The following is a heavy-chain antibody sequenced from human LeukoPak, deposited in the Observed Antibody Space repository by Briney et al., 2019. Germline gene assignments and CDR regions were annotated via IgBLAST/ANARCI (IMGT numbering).Heavy chain of an antibody. Sequence: SETLSLTCTVSGASIRSGDYYWSWIRQPPRKGLEWIGYIYDSGSTYYNPSLKSRITISVDTSENRFSLKLSSVTATDTAVYYCARDCSGGSCYGAFDIWGQGTMVTVSS. J-gene: IGHJ3*02. CDR1: GASIRSGDYY. CDR3: ARDCSGGSCYGAFDI. V-gene: IGHV4-30-4*01. CDR2: IYDSGST. D-gene: IGHD2-15*01.